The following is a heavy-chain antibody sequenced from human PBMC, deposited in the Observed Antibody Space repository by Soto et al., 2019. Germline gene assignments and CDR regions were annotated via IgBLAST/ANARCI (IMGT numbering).Heavy chain of an antibody. CDR3: ARRAETNGWNGFGADKYYFDV. D-gene: IGHD1-1*01. CDR2: MNPNTGDS. CDR1: GYTFTSYD. Sequence: ASVKVSCKASGYTFTSYDIYWVRQATGQGLEWMGWMNPNTGDSSYAQKLQGRVTMTRDTSITTAHMELSSLRSEDTAVYYCARRAETNGWNGFGADKYYFDVWGQGTLVTVSS. J-gene: IGHJ4*02. V-gene: IGHV1-8*01.